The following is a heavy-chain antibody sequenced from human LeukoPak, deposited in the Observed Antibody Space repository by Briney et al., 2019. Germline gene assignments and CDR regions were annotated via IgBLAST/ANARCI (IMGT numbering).Heavy chain of an antibody. CDR3: ARVSDYGDYNDAFDI. Sequence: HVASVKVSCKASGYTFTSYGISWVRQAPGQGLEWMGWISAYNGNTNYAQKLQGRVTMTTDTSTSTAYMELSSLRSEDTAVYYCARVSDYGDYNDAFDIWGQGTMVTVSS. V-gene: IGHV1-18*01. CDR1: GYTFTSYG. CDR2: ISAYNGNT. J-gene: IGHJ3*02. D-gene: IGHD4-17*01.